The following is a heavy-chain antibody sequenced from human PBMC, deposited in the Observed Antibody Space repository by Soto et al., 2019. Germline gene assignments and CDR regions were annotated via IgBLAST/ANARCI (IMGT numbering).Heavy chain of an antibody. J-gene: IGHJ6*03. D-gene: IGHD3-9*01. CDR3: ARGYYDILTGFYYYYMDV. V-gene: IGHV3-21*01. Sequence: PGGSLRLSCAASGFTFSSYSMNWVRQAPGKGLEWVSSISSSSSYIYYADSVKGRFTISRDNAKNSLYLQMNSLRAEDTAVYYCARGYYDILTGFYYYYMDVWGKGTTVTVSS. CDR1: GFTFSSYS. CDR2: ISSSSSYI.